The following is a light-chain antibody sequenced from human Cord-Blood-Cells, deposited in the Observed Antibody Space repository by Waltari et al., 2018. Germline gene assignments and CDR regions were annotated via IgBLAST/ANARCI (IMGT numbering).Light chain of an antibody. CDR2: AAS. CDR3: QQSYSTPRT. Sequence: DLQMTKSPSSLSASVGDRVTITCRASQSSSSYLNWYQQKPGKAPKLLIYAASSLQSGVPSKFTGSGSRTDFTLTIRSLQPEDFATDYCQQSYSTPRTFGQGTKVEIK. J-gene: IGKJ1*01. CDR1: QSSSSY. V-gene: IGKV1-39*01.